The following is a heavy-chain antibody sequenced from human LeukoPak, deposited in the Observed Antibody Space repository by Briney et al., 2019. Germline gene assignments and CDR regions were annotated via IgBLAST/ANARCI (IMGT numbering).Heavy chain of an antibody. V-gene: IGHV3-53*01. CDR1: GFTVSSNY. J-gene: IGHJ3*02. CDR3: ASVFYDILTGYYPRENDAFDI. Sequence: GGSLRLSCAASGFTVSSNYMSWVRQAPGKGLEWVSVVYSGGSTYYADSVKCRFTISRDNSKNTLYLQMNSLRAEDTAVYYCASVFYDILTGYYPRENDAFDIWGQGTMVTVSS. D-gene: IGHD3-9*01. CDR2: VYSGGST.